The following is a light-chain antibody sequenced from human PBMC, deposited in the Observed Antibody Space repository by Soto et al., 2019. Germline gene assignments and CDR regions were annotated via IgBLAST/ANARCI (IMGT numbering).Light chain of an antibody. Sequence: QSALTKPRSVSGSPGQSVTISCTGTGSDVGGYDFVSWYQQHPGKAPELMIYDVTKRPSWVPDRFSGSKSGNTASLTISGLQADDEADYYCCSFAGTYTVVFGGGTKLTVL. V-gene: IGLV2-11*01. CDR2: DVT. CDR1: GSDVGGYDF. CDR3: CSFAGTYTVV. J-gene: IGLJ2*01.